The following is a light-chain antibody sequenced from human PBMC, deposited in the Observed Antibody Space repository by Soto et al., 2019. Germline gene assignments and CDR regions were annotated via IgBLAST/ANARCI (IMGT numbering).Light chain of an antibody. CDR3: QSYDSSINVV. V-gene: IGLV6-57*02. Sequence: NFMLTQPHSVSASPGKTVTISCTGSSGSIASNYVQWYQQRPGSAPTTVIYEDNQRPSGVPDRFSGSIDSSSNSASLTISGLKTEDEADYYCQSYDSSINVVFGGGTKVTVL. J-gene: IGLJ2*01. CDR2: EDN. CDR1: SGSIASNY.